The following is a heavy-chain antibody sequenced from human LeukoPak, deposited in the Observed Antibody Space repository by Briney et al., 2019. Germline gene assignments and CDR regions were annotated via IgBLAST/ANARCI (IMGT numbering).Heavy chain of an antibody. CDR3: ARGTMMVGP. J-gene: IGHJ5*02. Sequence: SETLSLTCTVSGGSISNYYWSWIRQPPGKGLEWIGFIYYSGSTTYDPSLKSRATISVDTSKNQFSLKLSSVTAADTAVYYCARGTMMVGPWGQGTLVTVSS. CDR1: GGSISNYY. V-gene: IGHV4-59*01. D-gene: IGHD3-22*01. CDR2: IYYSGST.